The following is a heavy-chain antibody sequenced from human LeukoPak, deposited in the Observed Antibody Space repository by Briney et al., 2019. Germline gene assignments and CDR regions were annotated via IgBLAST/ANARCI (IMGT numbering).Heavy chain of an antibody. J-gene: IGHJ5*02. CDR3: ARSFGPYYGSGSYYNYFDP. CDR2: IYHSGDT. V-gene: IGHV4-4*02. CDR1: GGSISSSNW. Sequence: SGTLSLTCAVSGGSISSSNWWNWVRQPPGKGLEWIGEIYHSGDTNYNPSLKSRVTISVDKSKNQFSLKLSSVTAADTAAYFCARSFGPYYGSGSYYNYFDPWGQGTLVTVSS. D-gene: IGHD3-10*01.